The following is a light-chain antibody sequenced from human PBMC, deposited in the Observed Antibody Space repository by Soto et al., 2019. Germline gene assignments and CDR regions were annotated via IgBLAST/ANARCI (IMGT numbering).Light chain of an antibody. CDR1: SGHSSYA. J-gene: IGLJ2*01. V-gene: IGLV4-69*01. CDR3: QTWGTGIQVV. CDR2: LNSDGSH. Sequence: QSVLTQSPSASASLVASVKLTCTLSSGHSSYAIAWHQQQPEKGPRYLMKLNSDGSHSKGDGIPDRFSGSSSGAERYLTISSLQSEDEADYYCQTWGTGIQVVFGGGTKLTVL.